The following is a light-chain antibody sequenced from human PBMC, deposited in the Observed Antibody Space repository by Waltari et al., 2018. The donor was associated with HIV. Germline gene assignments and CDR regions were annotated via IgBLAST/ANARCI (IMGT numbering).Light chain of an antibody. CDR3: QQRSILPPLT. J-gene: IGKJ4*01. Sequence: EFVLTQSPATLSLSPGERATLSCRASQSISSYLAWYQQKSGQPPRLLIYDATNRANGVPARFSGSGSGTDYTLTISSLEPEDFAVYFCQQRSILPPLTFGGGTKVEMK. CDR2: DAT. V-gene: IGKV3-11*01. CDR1: QSISSY.